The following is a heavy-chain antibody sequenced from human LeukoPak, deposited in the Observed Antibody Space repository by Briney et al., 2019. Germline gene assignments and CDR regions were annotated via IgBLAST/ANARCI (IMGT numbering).Heavy chain of an antibody. Sequence: ASVKVSCKVSGYTLTELSMHWVRQAPGKGLEWMGGFDPEDGETIYAQKFQGRVTMTEDTSTDTAYMELSSLRSEDTAVYYCATAGDILTGYAPGPFDYWGQGTLVTVSS. CDR2: FDPEDGET. J-gene: IGHJ4*02. CDR1: GYTLTELS. CDR3: ATAGDILTGYAPGPFDY. V-gene: IGHV1-24*01. D-gene: IGHD3-9*01.